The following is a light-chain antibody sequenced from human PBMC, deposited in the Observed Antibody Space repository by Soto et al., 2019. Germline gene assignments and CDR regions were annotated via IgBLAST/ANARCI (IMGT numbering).Light chain of an antibody. V-gene: IGKV1-5*03. CDR3: QQRSNWPPT. CDR1: QSISSW. CDR2: KAS. Sequence: DIQMTQSPSTLSASVGDRVTITCRASQSISSWLAWYQKKPGKAPKLLIYKASNRATGIPARFSGSGSGTDFTLTISSLEPEDFAVYYCQQRSNWPPTFGQGTRLEI. J-gene: IGKJ5*01.